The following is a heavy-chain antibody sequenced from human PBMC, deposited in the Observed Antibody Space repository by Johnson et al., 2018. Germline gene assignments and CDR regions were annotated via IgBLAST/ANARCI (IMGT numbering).Heavy chain of an antibody. CDR3: AKPSRDHYEMTLSKRTFDT. D-gene: IGHD3-16*01. Sequence: VQLQESGGGLVQPGGSLRLSCTASGFTFSSYWMHWVRQVPGKGLVVVSCINGEGSSTFYADSVRGRFTISRDNSKNTLYLQMTSLTTEDTAVYRCAKPSRDHYEMTLSKRTFDTWGQGTVVTVSS. CDR2: INGEGSST. J-gene: IGHJ3*02. V-gene: IGHV3-74*01. CDR1: GFTFSSYW.